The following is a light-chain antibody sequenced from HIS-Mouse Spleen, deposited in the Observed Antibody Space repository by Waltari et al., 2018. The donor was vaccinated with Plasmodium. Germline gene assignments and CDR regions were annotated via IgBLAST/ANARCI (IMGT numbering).Light chain of an antibody. V-gene: IGLV3-10*01. J-gene: IGLJ3*02. CDR3: YSTDSSGNHRV. Sequence: SYELTQPPSVSVSPGQTARITCSGDALPKKYAYWYQQKSGQAPVLVIYEDSKRPSGIPERCSGSSSWTMATWTISGAQVEDEADYFCYSTDSSGNHRVFGGGTKLTVL. CDR1: ALPKKY. CDR2: EDS.